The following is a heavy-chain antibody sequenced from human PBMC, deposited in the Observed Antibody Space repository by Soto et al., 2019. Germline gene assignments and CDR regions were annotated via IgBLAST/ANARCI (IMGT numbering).Heavy chain of an antibody. V-gene: IGHV2-26*01. CDR1: GFSLSNGKMG. D-gene: IGHD2-21*01. CDR2: IFPNVGK. CDR3: VRLDSYYFDP. Sequence: QVTLKESGPVLVKPTETLTLTCTVSGFSLSNGKMGVSWIRQPPGKALEWLAHIFPNVGKSYSTSLRTRLTISKDTSKSQVVLTMTNMDPVDTATYMCVRLDSYYFDPWGKGSLVTVSS. J-gene: IGHJ4*02.